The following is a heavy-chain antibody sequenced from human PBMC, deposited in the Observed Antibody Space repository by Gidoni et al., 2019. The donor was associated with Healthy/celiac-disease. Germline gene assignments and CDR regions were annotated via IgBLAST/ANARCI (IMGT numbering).Heavy chain of an antibody. CDR3: ARGYGSGDFDY. J-gene: IGHJ4*02. CDR1: GFTFSSYE. V-gene: IGHV3-48*03. D-gene: IGHD3-10*01. Sequence: EVQLVESGGGLVQPGGSLRLSCAASGFTFSSYEMNWVRQAPGKGLEWVSYISSSGSTIYYADSVKGRFTISRDNAKNSLYLQMNSLRAEDTAVYYCARGYGSGDFDYWGQGTLVTVSS. CDR2: ISSSGSTI.